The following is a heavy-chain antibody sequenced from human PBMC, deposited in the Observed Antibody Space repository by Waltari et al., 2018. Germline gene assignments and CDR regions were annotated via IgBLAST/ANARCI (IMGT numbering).Heavy chain of an antibody. J-gene: IGHJ4*02. CDR3: AIRNFYGDYEGY. Sequence: QVQLQQWGAGLLKPSETLSLTCAVYGGSFSGYYWSWIRQPPGKGLEWIGEINHSGSTNYNPSLKSRVTISVDTSKNQFSLKLSSVTAADTAVYYCAIRNFYGDYEGYWGQGTLVTVSS. CDR1: GGSFSGYY. V-gene: IGHV4-34*01. CDR2: INHSGST. D-gene: IGHD4-17*01.